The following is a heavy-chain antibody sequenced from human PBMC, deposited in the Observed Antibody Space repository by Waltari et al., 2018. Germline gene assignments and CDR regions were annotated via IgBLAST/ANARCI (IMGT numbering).Heavy chain of an antibody. J-gene: IGHJ6*02. Sequence: DVHLVESGGGLVQPGGSLRLSCTASGFTFSSFWMHWVRRVPGKWLLWVSHINSDGTDATYADSVKGRFTVSRDNAQSTVFLQMSSLRAEDTAVYFCVRDDPGYGLDVWGQGTTVTVSS. CDR2: INSDGTDA. CDR3: VRDDPGYGLDV. V-gene: IGHV3-74*03. D-gene: IGHD7-27*01. CDR1: GFTFSSFW.